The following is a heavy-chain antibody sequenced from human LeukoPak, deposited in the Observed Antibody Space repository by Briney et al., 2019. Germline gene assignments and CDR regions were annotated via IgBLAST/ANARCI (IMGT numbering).Heavy chain of an antibody. D-gene: IGHD5-18*01. CDR2: ISSSSSYI. CDR3: ARALASVGYSYGYYYYYGMDV. CDR1: GFTFSSYS. Sequence: PGGSLRLSCAASGFTFSSYSMNWVRQAPGKGLERVSSISSSSSYIYYADSVKGRFTISRDNAKNSLYLQMNSLRAEDTAVYYCARALASVGYSYGYYYYYGMDVWGQGTTVTVSS. V-gene: IGHV3-21*01. J-gene: IGHJ6*02.